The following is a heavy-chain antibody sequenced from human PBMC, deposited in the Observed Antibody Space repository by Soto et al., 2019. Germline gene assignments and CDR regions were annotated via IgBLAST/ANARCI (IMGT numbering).Heavy chain of an antibody. Sequence: GGSLRLSCAASGFTFSSYGMHWVRQAPGKGLEWVAVIWYDGSNKYYADSVKGRFTISRDNSKNTLYLQMNSLRAEDTAVYYCARDKTIPIPPDELWAWFDPWGQGTLVTVSS. D-gene: IGHD3-16*01. CDR3: ARDKTIPIPPDELWAWFDP. CDR1: GFTFSSYG. V-gene: IGHV3-33*01. CDR2: IWYDGSNK. J-gene: IGHJ5*02.